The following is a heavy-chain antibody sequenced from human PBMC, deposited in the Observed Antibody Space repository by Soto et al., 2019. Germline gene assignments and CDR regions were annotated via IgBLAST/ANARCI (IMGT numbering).Heavy chain of an antibody. CDR3: ARGYQPRRRFDY. CDR1: GGSISSAGYS. D-gene: IGHD2-2*01. Sequence: PSETLSLTCAVSGGSISSAGYSWSWIRQPPGKGLEWIGYIYHGVSTYYSPSRKSRVAISLDTSKNQFPLRLSSVTAADTAIYYCARGYQPRRRFDYWGQGTRVTASS. V-gene: IGHV4-30-2*05. J-gene: IGHJ4*02. CDR2: IYHGVST.